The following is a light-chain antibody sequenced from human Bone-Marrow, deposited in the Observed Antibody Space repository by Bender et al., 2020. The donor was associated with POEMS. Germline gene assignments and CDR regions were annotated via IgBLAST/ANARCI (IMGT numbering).Light chain of an antibody. CDR2: ENN. CDR1: TSNIGKNY. J-gene: IGLJ3*02. V-gene: IGLV1-51*02. Sequence: QSVLTQPPSVSAAPGQSITISCSGTTSNIGKNYVSWYQQLPGTVPKLLVFENNKRPSGVPDRFSGSKSGPSGTLGITGLQTADEATYFCAAWDSGLSVVVFGGGTNL. CDR3: AAWDSGLSVVV.